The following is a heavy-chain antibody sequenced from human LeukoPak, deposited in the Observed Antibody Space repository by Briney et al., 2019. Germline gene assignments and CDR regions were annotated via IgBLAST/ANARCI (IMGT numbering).Heavy chain of an antibody. CDR1: GGSISSYY. V-gene: IGHV4-59*01. CDR2: IYYSGST. J-gene: IGHJ6*03. Sequence: SETLSLTCTVSGGSISSYYWSWIRQPPGKGLEWIGYIYYSGSTNFNPSLKSRVTISVDTSKNQFSLKMSSVTAADTAVYFCARGGPAGYYYDYYMDVWGKGTTVTISS. CDR3: ARGGPAGYYYDYYMDV.